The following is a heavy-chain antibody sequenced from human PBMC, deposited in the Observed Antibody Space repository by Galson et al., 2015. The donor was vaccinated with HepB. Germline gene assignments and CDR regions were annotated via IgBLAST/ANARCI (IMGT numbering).Heavy chain of an antibody. V-gene: IGHV3-7*01. CDR2: IKYDGSEE. J-gene: IGHJ4*02. CDR3: ARDPGGGDWHYLDY. D-gene: IGHD2-21*01. Sequence: SLRLSCAASGFTFSRYWMSWVRQAPGKGLEWVANIKYDGSEEFYVDSVKGRFTISRDNAKNSLYLQMNSLRAEDTSVYYCARDPGGGDWHYLDYWGQGSLVSVSS. CDR1: GFTFSRYW.